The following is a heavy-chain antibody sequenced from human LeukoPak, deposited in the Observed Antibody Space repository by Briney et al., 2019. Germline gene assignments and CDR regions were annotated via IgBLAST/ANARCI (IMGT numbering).Heavy chain of an antibody. CDR2: LYYSGST. Sequence: ASETLSLTCTVSGGSISSYYWSWIRQPPGKGLEWIGYLYYSGSTNYNPSLNSRVTISVDTSKNQFSLRLSSVTAADTAVYYCAMSGSYYAFDIWGQGTMVTVSS. CDR1: GGSISSYY. V-gene: IGHV4-59*01. CDR3: AMSGSYYAFDI. J-gene: IGHJ3*02. D-gene: IGHD1-26*01.